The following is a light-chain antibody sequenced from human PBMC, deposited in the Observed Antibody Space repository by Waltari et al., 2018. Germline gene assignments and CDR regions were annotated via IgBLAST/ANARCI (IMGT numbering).Light chain of an antibody. CDR3: QQHNNWPPIT. Sequence: ILLPHSLATLSVSPADLATLSCRASQGVRINLAWYQPKPGPAPRLLIYGASTSATGIPARCSGSGSGTEVTITISSRQSEDYAIEYCQQHNNWPPITFGQGTRLETK. CDR1: QGVRIN. J-gene: IGKJ5*01. V-gene: IGKV3-15*01. CDR2: GAS.